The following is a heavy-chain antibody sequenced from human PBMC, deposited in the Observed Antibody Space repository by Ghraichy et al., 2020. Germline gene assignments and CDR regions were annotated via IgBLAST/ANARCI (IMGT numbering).Heavy chain of an antibody. CDR2: ISSSSSTI. J-gene: IGHJ6*02. CDR1: GFTFSSYS. D-gene: IGHD6-6*01. Sequence: GGSLRLSCAASGFTFSSYSMNWVRQAPGKGLEWVSYISSSSSTIYYADSVKGRFTISRDNAKNSLYLQMNSLRDEDTAVYYCASGGARYSSSSLFGMDVWCQGTTVTVSS. CDR3: ASGGARYSSSSLFGMDV. V-gene: IGHV3-48*02.